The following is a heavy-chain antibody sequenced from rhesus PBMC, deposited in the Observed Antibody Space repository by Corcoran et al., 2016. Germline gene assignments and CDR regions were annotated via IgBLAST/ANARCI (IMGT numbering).Heavy chain of an antibody. CDR2: IYGIGGGT. CDR1: GGSISDDSS. Sequence: QVQLPESGPGLVQPSETLSLTCAVSGGSISDDSSWSWFRQPPGKGLEWVGYIYGIGGGTNYNPSLKNRVTISIDTSKNQFSLKLSSVTAADTAVYYCARFGSWGSLDVWGRGVLVTVSS. V-gene: IGHV4-106*01. D-gene: IGHD3-16*01. J-gene: IGHJ5-2*02. CDR3: ARFGSWGSLDV.